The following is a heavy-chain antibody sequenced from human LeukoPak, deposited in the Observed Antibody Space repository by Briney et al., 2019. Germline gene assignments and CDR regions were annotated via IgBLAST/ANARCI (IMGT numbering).Heavy chain of an antibody. D-gene: IGHD3-3*01. V-gene: IGHV3-23*01. CDR1: GFTFSSYA. Sequence: PGGSLRLSCAASGFTFSSYAMSWVRQAPGKGLEWVSAISGSGGSTYYADSVKGRFTISRDNSKNTLYLQMNSLRSDDTAVYYCARDHGDFWSGYYSYWGQGTLVTVSS. CDR3: ARDHGDFWSGYYSY. CDR2: ISGSGGST. J-gene: IGHJ4*02.